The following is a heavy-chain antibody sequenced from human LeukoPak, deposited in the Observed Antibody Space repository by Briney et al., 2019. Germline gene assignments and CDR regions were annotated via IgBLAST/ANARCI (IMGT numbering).Heavy chain of an antibody. CDR2: INHSGST. CDR3: ARDGRYYYDSSGYYSL. J-gene: IGHJ4*02. Sequence: PSETLSLTCAVYGGSFSGYYWSWIRQPPGKGLEWIGEINHSGSTNYNPSLKSRVTISVDTSKNQFSLKLSSVTAADTAVYYCARDGRYYYDSSGYYSLWGQGTLVTVSS. D-gene: IGHD3-22*01. V-gene: IGHV4-34*01. CDR1: GGSFSGYY.